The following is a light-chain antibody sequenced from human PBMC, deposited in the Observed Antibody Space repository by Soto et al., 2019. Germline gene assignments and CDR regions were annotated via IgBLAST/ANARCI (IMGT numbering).Light chain of an antibody. Sequence: DIQLTQSPSFLSASVGDRVTITCRDSQGISSYLAWYQQKPGKAPKLLIYAASTLQSGVPSRFSGSGSGTEFTLTISSLQPEDFATYYCQQLNSYPRLTFGGGTRWIS. J-gene: IGKJ4*01. CDR1: QGISSY. CDR3: QQLNSYPRLT. CDR2: AAS. V-gene: IGKV1-9*01.